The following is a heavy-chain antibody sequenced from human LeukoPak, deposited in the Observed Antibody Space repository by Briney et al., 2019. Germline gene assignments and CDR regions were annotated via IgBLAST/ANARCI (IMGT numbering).Heavy chain of an antibody. CDR3: ARVPTYYYDSSGYYYFDY. Sequence: PSETLSLTCTVSGGSVSSGSYYWSWIRQPPGKGLEWIGYIYYSGSTNYNPSLKSRVTISVDTSKNQFSLKLSSVTAADTAVYYCARVPTYYYDSSGYYYFDYWGQGTLLTVSS. CDR1: GGSVSSGSYY. J-gene: IGHJ4*02. D-gene: IGHD3-22*01. CDR2: IYYSGST. V-gene: IGHV4-61*01.